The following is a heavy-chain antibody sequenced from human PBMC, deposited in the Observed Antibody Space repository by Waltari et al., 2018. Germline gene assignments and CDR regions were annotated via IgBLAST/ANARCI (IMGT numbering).Heavy chain of an antibody. CDR2: INVGNGNT. CDR3: ARVRSYGSKDAFDI. Sequence: QVQLVQSGAEVKKPGASVKVSCKASGYTFTIYAMHLVRQAPGQRREWMGWINVGNGNTKYSQELQGRVTITRDTSASTAYMELSSLRSEDMAVYYCARVRSYGSKDAFDIWGQGTMVTGSS. D-gene: IGHD5-18*01. J-gene: IGHJ3*02. CDR1: GYTFTIYA. V-gene: IGHV1-3*03.